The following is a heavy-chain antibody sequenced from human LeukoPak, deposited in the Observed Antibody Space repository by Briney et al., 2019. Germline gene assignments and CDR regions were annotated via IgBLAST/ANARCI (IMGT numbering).Heavy chain of an antibody. CDR2: ISGPAGSW. Sequence: QPGGSLRLSCAASGFTFSSYAMSWVRQAPGKGLEWVSAISGPAGSWDYADSVKGRFTISRDNSKNTLFLQMNSLRAEDTARYYCAKKVGLVSAPLYYFDVWGQGTLVTVSS. CDR1: GFTFSSYA. CDR3: AKKVGLVSAPLYYFDV. J-gene: IGHJ4*02. V-gene: IGHV3-23*01. D-gene: IGHD5/OR15-5a*01.